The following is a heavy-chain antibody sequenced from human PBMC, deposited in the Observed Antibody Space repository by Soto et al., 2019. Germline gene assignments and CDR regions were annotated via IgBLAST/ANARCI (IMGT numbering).Heavy chain of an antibody. CDR3: AKDLLGPGRAYGMDV. CDR1: GFTFSSYG. V-gene: IGHV3-30*18. J-gene: IGHJ6*02. D-gene: IGHD7-27*01. Sequence: QVQLVESGGGVVQPGRSLRLSCAASGFTFSSYGMHWVRQAPGKGLEWVAGISYDGSNKYYADSVKGRFTISRDNSKNTLYLQMTSLKAEDTAVYYCAKDLLGPGRAYGMDVWGQGTTVTVSS. CDR2: ISYDGSNK.